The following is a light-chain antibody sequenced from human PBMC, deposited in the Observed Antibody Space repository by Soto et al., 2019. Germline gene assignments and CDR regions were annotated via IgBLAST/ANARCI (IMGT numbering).Light chain of an antibody. CDR2: EVS. CDR3: SSYTSRDTIV. J-gene: IGLJ2*01. CDR1: TSDVVLYNY. V-gene: IGLV2-14*01. Sequence: QSVLTHHGSVSVSPVQSLTISCTGTTSDVVLYNYVSLYQQHPGKAPKLMISEVSNRPSGVSNRFSGSKSGNTASLTISGLQAEEEADYYCSSYTSRDTIVFGAGTKVTVL.